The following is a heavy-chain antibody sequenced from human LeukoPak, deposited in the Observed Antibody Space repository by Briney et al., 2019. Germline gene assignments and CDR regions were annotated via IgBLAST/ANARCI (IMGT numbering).Heavy chain of an antibody. CDR2: VWLDGSNK. V-gene: IGHV3-33*01. D-gene: IGHD3-10*01. CDR3: AREKDYYGSGTPGYYFDY. CDR1: GFTFSSYG. J-gene: IGHJ4*02. Sequence: PGGSLRLSCAASGFTFSSYGMHWVRQAPGKGLEWVAVVWLDGSNKNYVDSVKGRFTISRDNSKNTLYLQMTSLRAEDTAVYYCAREKDYYGSGTPGYYFDYWGQGTLVTVSS.